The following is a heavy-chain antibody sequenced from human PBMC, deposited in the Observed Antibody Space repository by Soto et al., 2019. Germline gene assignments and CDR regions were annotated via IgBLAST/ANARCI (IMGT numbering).Heavy chain of an antibody. CDR2: IYSDGRT. V-gene: IGHV3-66*01. CDR1: GFIISTNY. CDR3: TRDSRYYGAGRGVLDY. D-gene: IGHD3-10*01. Sequence: EVQLVESGGGLVQPGGSLRLSCAVSGFIISTNYMSWVRQSPGKGLEWVSVIYSDGRTDYADSVQGRFTVSRDTSKNTLYLQMNIVRAEDTAVYYCTRDSRYYGAGRGVLDYWGQGTLVTVSS. J-gene: IGHJ4*02.